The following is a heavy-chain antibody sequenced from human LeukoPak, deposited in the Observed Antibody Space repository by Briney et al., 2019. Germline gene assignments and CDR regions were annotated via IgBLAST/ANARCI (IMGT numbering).Heavy chain of an antibody. Sequence: GGSLRLSCAASGFTFSNAWMNWVRQAPGKGLEWVSYISSSSSTIYYADSVKGRFTISRDNAKNSLYLQMNSLRAEDTAVYYCARDRSDTTRRDYYYGMDVWGQGTTVTVSS. D-gene: IGHD1-26*01. CDR2: ISSSSSTI. J-gene: IGHJ6*02. CDR1: GFTFSNAW. CDR3: ARDRSDTTRRDYYYGMDV. V-gene: IGHV3-48*04.